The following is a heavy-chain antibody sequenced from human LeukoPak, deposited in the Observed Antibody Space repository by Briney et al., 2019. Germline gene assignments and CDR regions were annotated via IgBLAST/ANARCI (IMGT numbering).Heavy chain of an antibody. CDR2: IYYSGST. J-gene: IGHJ4*02. CDR3: AREANYYGSGSYFEGTFDY. Sequence: SETLSLTCSVSGGSIRDYYWSWFRQPPGKGLEWIGYIYYSGSTNYNPSLKSRVTISVDTSKNQLSLKLSSVTAADTAVYYCAREANYYGSGSYFEGTFDYWGQGSLVTVSS. V-gene: IGHV4-59*01. D-gene: IGHD3-10*01. CDR1: GGSIRDYY.